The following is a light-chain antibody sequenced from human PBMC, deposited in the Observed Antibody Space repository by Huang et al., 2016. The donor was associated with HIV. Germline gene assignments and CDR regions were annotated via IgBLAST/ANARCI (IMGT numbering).Light chain of an antibody. V-gene: IGKV1-33*01. CDR2: DAT. CDR3: QQYDNLPLT. J-gene: IGKJ4*01. CDR1: QDITNY. Sequence: DIQMTQSPSSLSASVGDRVTITCQARQDITNYLNWYQQKPGKAPKLLIYDATNLETGVPSRFSGSGSGTEFTCTISSLQPEDIATYYCQQYDNLPLTFGGGTKVEIK.